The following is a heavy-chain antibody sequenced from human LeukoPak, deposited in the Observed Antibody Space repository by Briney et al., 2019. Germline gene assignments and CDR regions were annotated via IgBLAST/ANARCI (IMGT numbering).Heavy chain of an antibody. D-gene: IGHD3-16*01. J-gene: IGHJ6*02. Sequence: PGGSLRLSCAASGFTFSDYYMSWIRQAPGKGLEWISYISSSGSTIYYADSVKGRFTISRDNAKNSLYLQMNSLRAEDAAVYYCARAGGRKRGKPYGMDVWGQGTTVTVSS. CDR3: ARAGGRKRGKPYGMDV. CDR2: ISSSGSTI. V-gene: IGHV3-11*01. CDR1: GFTFSDYY.